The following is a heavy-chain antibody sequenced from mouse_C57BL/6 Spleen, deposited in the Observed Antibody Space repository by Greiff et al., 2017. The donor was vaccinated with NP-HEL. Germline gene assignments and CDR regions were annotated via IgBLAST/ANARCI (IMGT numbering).Heavy chain of an antibody. D-gene: IGHD1-1*02. J-gene: IGHJ3*01. Sequence: EVQLVESGGGLVKPGGSLKLSCAASGFTFSDYGMHWVRQAPEKGLEWVAYISSCSSTIYYADTLKGRFTITIDNANNTLFLQMTSLRSEDSAMYYCAREIDYYGGEGFAYWGQGTLVTVSA. CDR2: ISSCSSTI. CDR1: GFTFSDYG. CDR3: AREIDYYGGEGFAY. V-gene: IGHV5-17*01.